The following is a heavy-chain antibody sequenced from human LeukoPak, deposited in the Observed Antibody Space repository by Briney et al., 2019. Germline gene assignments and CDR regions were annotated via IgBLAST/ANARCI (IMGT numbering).Heavy chain of an antibody. V-gene: IGHV4-31*03. J-gene: IGHJ4*02. CDR3: TRDSSWHYIDY. Sequence: SETLSLTCTVSGGSISSGGYYWSWIRQHPGKGLEWIGYIYHSGSTYYNPSLKSRVTISVDTSKNQFSLKLSSVTAADTAVYYCTRDSSWHYIDYWGQGTLVTVSS. CDR2: IYHSGST. CDR1: GGSISSGGYY.